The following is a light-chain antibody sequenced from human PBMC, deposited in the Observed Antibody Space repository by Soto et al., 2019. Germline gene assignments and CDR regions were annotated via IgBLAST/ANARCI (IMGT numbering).Light chain of an antibody. CDR1: SIGSKF. J-gene: IGLJ2*01. Sequence: SYELTQPPSVSVAPGQAARVTCGGNSIGSKFVLWYQQKPGQAPVLVVYDGSDRPSGIPERFSGSNSGNSATLTISRVEAGDEADYYCQVWDSSSHHVVFGGGTKLTVL. V-gene: IGLV3-21*02. CDR2: DGS. CDR3: QVWDSSSHHVV.